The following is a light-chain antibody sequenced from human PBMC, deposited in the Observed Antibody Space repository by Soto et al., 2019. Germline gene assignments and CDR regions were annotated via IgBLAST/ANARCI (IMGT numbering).Light chain of an antibody. V-gene: IGKV1-39*01. CDR3: QQGFSDPPWT. J-gene: IGKJ1*01. Sequence: DIQMTQSPSSLSASVGDRVTITCRSSQSINNYLSWYQQRPGKAPKVLIYDASTLQSGVPSRFSGSGSGTNFTLTISSLQPEDFATYYSQQGFSDPPWTFSQRTKVEI. CDR2: DAS. CDR1: QSINNY.